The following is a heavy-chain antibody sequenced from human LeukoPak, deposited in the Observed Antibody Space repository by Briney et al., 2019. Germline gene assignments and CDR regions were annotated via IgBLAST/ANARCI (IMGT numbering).Heavy chain of an antibody. Sequence: GGSLRLSCAASGFTFSSYSMNWVRQAPGKGLEWVSAISGSGGSTYYADSVKGRFTISRDNSKNTLYLQMNSLRAEGTAVYYCAKQVGSGWYYFDYWGQGTLVTVSS. CDR2: ISGSGGST. CDR1: GFTFSSYS. J-gene: IGHJ4*02. V-gene: IGHV3-23*01. CDR3: AKQVGSGWYYFDY. D-gene: IGHD6-19*01.